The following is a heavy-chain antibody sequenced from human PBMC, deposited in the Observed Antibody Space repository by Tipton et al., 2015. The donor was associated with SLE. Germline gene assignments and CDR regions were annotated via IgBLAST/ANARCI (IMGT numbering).Heavy chain of an antibody. CDR1: GYTFSDYY. CDR3: ARDLEHIVAVPPDYYYYYMDV. D-gene: IGHD2-2*01. J-gene: IGHJ6*03. Sequence: QLVQSGAEMKKPGASVKVSCKASGYTFSDYYLHWVRQAPGQGLEWMGWINPYSGGTNYAQNFQGRVTLTGDTSISTAYMGLRSLRSGDTAVYYCARDLEHIVAVPPDYYYYYMDVWGEGTSVTVAS. CDR2: INPYSGGT. V-gene: IGHV1-2*02.